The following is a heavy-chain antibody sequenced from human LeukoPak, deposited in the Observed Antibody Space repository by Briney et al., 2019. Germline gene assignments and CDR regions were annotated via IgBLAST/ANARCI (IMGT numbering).Heavy chain of an antibody. J-gene: IGHJ5*02. CDR3: ARSPLGIAAAGTALRLNWFDP. Sequence: GTFSSYAISWVRQAPGQGLEWMGGIIPIFGTANYAQKFQGRVTITTDESTSTAYMELSSLRSEDTAVYYCARSPLGIAAAGTALRLNWFDPWGQGTLVTVSS. CDR1: GTFSSYA. CDR2: IIPIFGTA. V-gene: IGHV1-69*05. D-gene: IGHD6-13*01.